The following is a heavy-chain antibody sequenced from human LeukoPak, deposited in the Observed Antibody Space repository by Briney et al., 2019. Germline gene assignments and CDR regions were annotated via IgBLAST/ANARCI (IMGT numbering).Heavy chain of an antibody. V-gene: IGHV3-15*01. D-gene: IGHD6-19*01. Sequence: GGSLRLSCAASESTFNNAWMSWVRQAPGKGLEWVGRIKSKTDGGTADHAAPVKGRFTISRDDSENTLYLQMNSLKTEDTAMYYCTTLAVAGGGQGTLFTVPS. J-gene: IGHJ4*02. CDR3: TTLAVAG. CDR2: IKSKTDGGTA. CDR1: ESTFNNAW.